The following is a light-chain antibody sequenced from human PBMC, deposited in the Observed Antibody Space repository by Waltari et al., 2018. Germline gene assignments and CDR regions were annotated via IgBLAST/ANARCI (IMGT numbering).Light chain of an antibody. Sequence: QSALTQPRSVSGSPGQSVPISCTGTSRAFGGDHYFSSYQQHPGKAPKLMIYDVSKRPSGVPDRFSGSKSGNTASLTISGLQAEDEADYYCCSYAGSYTFYVVFGGGTKLTVL. CDR3: CSYAGSYTFYVV. V-gene: IGLV2-11*01. CDR1: SRAFGGDHY. J-gene: IGLJ2*01. CDR2: DVS.